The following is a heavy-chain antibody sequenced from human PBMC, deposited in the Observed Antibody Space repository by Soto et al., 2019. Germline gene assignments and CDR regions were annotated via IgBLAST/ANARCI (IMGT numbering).Heavy chain of an antibody. CDR1: GFTFSSYW. CDR2: ISGSGDST. CDR3: AKGVPGIAVAGTGYFQH. J-gene: IGHJ1*01. V-gene: IGHV3-23*01. Sequence: GGSLRLSCAASGFTFSSYWMHWVRQAPGKGLVWVSGISGSGDSTYYADSVKGRFTISRDNSKNTLYLQMNSLRAEDTAVYYCAKGVPGIAVAGTGYFQHWGQGTLVTVSS. D-gene: IGHD6-19*01.